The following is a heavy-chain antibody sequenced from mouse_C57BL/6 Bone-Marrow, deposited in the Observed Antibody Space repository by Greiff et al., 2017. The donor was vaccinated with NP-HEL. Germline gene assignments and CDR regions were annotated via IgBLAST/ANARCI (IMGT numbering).Heavy chain of an antibody. Sequence: VQLKQSGPELVKPGASVKISCKASGYSFTDYNMNWVKQSNGKSLEWIGVINPNYGTTSYNQKFKGKATLTVDQSSSTAYMQLNSLTSEDSAVYYCAHYSNSIGYAMDYWGQGTSVTVSS. CDR3: AHYSNSIGYAMDY. V-gene: IGHV1-39*01. CDR1: GYSFTDYN. CDR2: INPNYGTT. J-gene: IGHJ4*01. D-gene: IGHD2-5*01.